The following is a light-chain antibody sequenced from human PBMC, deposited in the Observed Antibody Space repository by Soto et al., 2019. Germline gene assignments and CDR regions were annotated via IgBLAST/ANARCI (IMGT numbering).Light chain of an antibody. J-gene: IGLJ2*01. CDR2: YDS. Sequence: SYELTQPPSVSVAPGKTARITCGGNNIGSKSVHWYQQKAGQAPILAMYYDSDRPSGIPERFSGSNSGNTATLTISTVEARDEADYYCQVWDISSNHVVFGGGTKVTVL. CDR3: QVWDISSNHVV. V-gene: IGLV3-21*04. CDR1: NIGSKS.